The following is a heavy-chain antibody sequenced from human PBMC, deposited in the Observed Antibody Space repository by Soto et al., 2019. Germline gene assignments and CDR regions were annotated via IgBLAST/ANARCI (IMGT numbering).Heavy chain of an antibody. CDR3: ARVSRPLSFYDFWSGYSFWFDP. Sequence: ASVKVSCKASGYTFTSYGISWVRQAPGQGLEWMGRISAYNGNTNYAQKLQGRVTMTTDTSTSTAYMELRSLRSDDTAVYYCARVSRPLSFYDFWSGYSFWFDPWGQGTLVTVSS. D-gene: IGHD3-3*01. CDR1: GYTFTSYG. V-gene: IGHV1-18*01. J-gene: IGHJ5*02. CDR2: ISAYNGNT.